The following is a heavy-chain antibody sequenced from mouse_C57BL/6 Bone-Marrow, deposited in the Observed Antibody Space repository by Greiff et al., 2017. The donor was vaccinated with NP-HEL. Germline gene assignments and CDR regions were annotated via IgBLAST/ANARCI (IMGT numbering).Heavy chain of an antibody. V-gene: IGHV1-22*01. J-gene: IGHJ2*01. CDR3: AMYGYDVYFDY. D-gene: IGHD2-2*01. CDR2: INPNNGGT. Sequence: VQLKESGPELVKPGASVKMSCKASGYTFTDYNMHWVKQSHGKSLEWIGYINPNNGGTSYNQKFKGKATLTVNKSSSTAYMELRSLTSEDSAVYYCAMYGYDVYFDYWGQGTTLTVSS. CDR1: GYTFTDYN.